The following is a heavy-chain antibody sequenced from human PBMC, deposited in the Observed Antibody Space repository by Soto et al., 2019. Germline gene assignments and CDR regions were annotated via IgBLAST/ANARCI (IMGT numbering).Heavy chain of an antibody. Sequence: GGSLRLSCAASGFTFSDYYMSWIRQAPGKGLEWVSYITSSISYTNYADSVKGRFTISRDDAKNSLYLQMNSLRAEDTAVYYCARDRSNSPDYFDYWGQGTLVTVSS. CDR1: GFTFSDYY. CDR2: ITSSISYT. CDR3: ARDRSNSPDYFDY. D-gene: IGHD2-15*01. J-gene: IGHJ4*02. V-gene: IGHV3-11*05.